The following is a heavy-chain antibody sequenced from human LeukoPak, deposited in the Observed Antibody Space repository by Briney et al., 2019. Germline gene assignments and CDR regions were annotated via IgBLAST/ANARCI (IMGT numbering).Heavy chain of an antibody. D-gene: IGHD5-12*01. J-gene: IGHJ5*02. Sequence: SVKVSCKASGYTFTSYGISWVRQAPGQGLEWMGRIIPILGIANYAQKFQGRVTITADKSTSTAYMELSSLRSEDTAVYYCARDRYEWLRWHSDYVQSNWFDPWGQGTLVTVSS. V-gene: IGHV1-69*04. CDR3: ARDRYEWLRWHSDYVQSNWFDP. CDR2: IIPILGIA. CDR1: GYTFTSYG.